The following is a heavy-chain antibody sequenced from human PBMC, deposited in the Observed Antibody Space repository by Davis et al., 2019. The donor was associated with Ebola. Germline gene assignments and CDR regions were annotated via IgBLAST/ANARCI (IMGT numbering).Heavy chain of an antibody. CDR3: ARDKRSSWYGGMDV. V-gene: IGHV3-11*01. CDR1: GFTLSDYY. Sequence: GGSLRLSCAASGFTLSDYYMSWIRQAPGKGLEWVSSIRSSDTTIYYSDPVKGRFTVSRDNAKNSLYLQMNSLRAEDTAVYYCARDKRSSWYGGMDVWCQGTTVTVSS. CDR2: IRSSDTTI. J-gene: IGHJ6*02. D-gene: IGHD6-19*01.